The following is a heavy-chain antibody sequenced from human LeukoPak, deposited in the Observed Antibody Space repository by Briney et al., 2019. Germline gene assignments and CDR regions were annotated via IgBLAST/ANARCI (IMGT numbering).Heavy chain of an antibody. Sequence: GGSLRLSCAASGFTFSDYAMSWVRQAPGGGLEWVSAISGSGDKTFHADSVEGRFTTSRDNSKNTLSLQMSSLRVEDSAVYFCAKDTSAWWYHRAYMNVWGTGTTVTVSS. D-gene: IGHD2-15*01. CDR1: GFTFSDYA. CDR3: AKDTSAWWYHRAYMNV. CDR2: ISGSGDKT. J-gene: IGHJ6*03. V-gene: IGHV3-23*01.